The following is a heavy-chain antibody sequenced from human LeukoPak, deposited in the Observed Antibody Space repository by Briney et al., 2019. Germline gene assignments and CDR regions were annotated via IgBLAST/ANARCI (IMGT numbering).Heavy chain of an antibody. V-gene: IGHV5-51*01. Sequence: GESLKISCKGSGYSFISYWIGWVLQMPGKGLEWMVIIYPGDSDTRYSPSFQGQVTISADKSIATAYLQWSSLKASDTAMYYCARFSGSGWSIYYFDYWGQGTLVTVSS. J-gene: IGHJ4*02. CDR1: GYSFISYW. CDR2: IYPGDSDT. CDR3: ARFSGSGWSIYYFDY. D-gene: IGHD6-19*01.